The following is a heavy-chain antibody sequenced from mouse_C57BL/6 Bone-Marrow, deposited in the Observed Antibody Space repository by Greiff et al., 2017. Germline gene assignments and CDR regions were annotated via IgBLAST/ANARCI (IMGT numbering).Heavy chain of an antibody. D-gene: IGHD1-1*01. CDR2: IDPENGDT. CDR1: GFNITDDY. CDR3: AAFLSATVVAHWYFDV. V-gene: IGHV14-4*01. Sequence: VQLQQSGAELVRPGASVKLSCTASGFNITDDYMHWVKQRPEQGLEWIGWIDPENGDTDYASKFQGKDTITADTSSNTAYLQLRSLTSEDTAVYYCAAFLSATVVAHWYFDVWGTGTTVTVSS. J-gene: IGHJ1*03.